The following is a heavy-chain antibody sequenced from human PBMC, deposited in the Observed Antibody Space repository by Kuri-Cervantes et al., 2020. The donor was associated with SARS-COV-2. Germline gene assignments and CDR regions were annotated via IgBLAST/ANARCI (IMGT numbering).Heavy chain of an antibody. V-gene: IGHV1-3*04. CDR2: INTATGNT. J-gene: IGHJ6*02. D-gene: IGHD6-6*01. CDR1: GYTFSSYA. CDR3: AKVDSSSSYYYYYGMDV. Sequence: ASVKVSCKASGYTFSSYAIHWVRQAPGQGLEWMGWINTATGNTHYSQKFQGRVTITRDTAASTEYMDLNSLRSEDTAVYYCAKVDSSSSYYYYYGMDVWGQGTTVTVSS.